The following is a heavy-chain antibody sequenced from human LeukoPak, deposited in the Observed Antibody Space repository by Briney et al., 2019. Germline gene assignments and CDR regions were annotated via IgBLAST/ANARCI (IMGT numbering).Heavy chain of an antibody. Sequence: SETLSLTCTVSGGSISSYYWSWIRQPPGKGLEWIGYIYYSGSTNYNPSLKSRVAISVDTSKNQFSLKLSSVTAADPAVYYCARAGFSSGFYYLDYWGQGTLVTVSS. CDR1: GGSISSYY. CDR3: ARAGFSSGFYYLDY. V-gene: IGHV4-59*01. D-gene: IGHD3-22*01. CDR2: IYYSGST. J-gene: IGHJ4*02.